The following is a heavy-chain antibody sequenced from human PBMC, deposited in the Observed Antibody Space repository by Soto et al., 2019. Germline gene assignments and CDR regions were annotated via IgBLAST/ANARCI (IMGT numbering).Heavy chain of an antibody. CDR1: GYTFTSYG. V-gene: IGHV1-18*01. Sequence: ASVKVSCKASGYTFTSYGISWVRQAPGQGLEWMGWIGAYNGNTNYAQKLQGRVTMTTDTSTSTAYMELRSLRSDDTAVYYCASIKYYYDSSGYYYYYGMDVWGQGTTVTVSS. J-gene: IGHJ6*02. CDR2: IGAYNGNT. D-gene: IGHD3-22*01. CDR3: ASIKYYYDSSGYYYYYGMDV.